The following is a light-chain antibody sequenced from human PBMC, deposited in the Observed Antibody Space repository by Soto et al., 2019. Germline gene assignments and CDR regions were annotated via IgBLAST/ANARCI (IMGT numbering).Light chain of an antibody. CDR3: QQYNTYST. CDR1: QSISHF. CDR2: DTS. Sequence: DIQMTQSPATLSASLGDRVTITCRASQSISHFLAWYQQKPGKAPNLLIYDTSTLESGVPSRFSGSGSGTEFTLTISSLTPDDFATYYCQQYNTYSTFGQGTKVDIK. J-gene: IGKJ1*01. V-gene: IGKV1-5*01.